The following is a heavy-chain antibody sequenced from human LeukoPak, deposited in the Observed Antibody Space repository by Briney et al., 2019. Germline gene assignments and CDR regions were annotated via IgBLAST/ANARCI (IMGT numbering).Heavy chain of an antibody. D-gene: IGHD5-24*01. CDR3: SKVKDN. Sequence: GGSLRLSCAASGFTFSSYAMYWVRQAPGKGLEWVSGISNSGYSTYYADSVKGRFTISRDNSKNTLHLQMNSLRAEDTAVYYCSKVKDNWGQGTLVTVSS. V-gene: IGHV3-23*01. J-gene: IGHJ4*02. CDR2: ISNSGYST. CDR1: GFTFSSYA.